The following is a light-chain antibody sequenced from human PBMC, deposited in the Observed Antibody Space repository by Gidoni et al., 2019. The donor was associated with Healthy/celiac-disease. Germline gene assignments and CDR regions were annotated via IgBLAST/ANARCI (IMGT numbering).Light chain of an antibody. CDR1: QDISNY. Sequence: DIQMTQSPSSLSASVGDRVTITCQASQDISNYLNWYQQKPGKAPKLLIYDASNLETGVPSRFSGSGSGTDFTFTISSLQPEDIATYYCQQYDNLPPISPVTFXGXTKVEIK. CDR2: DAS. J-gene: IGKJ4*01. CDR3: QQYDNLPPISPVT. V-gene: IGKV1-33*01.